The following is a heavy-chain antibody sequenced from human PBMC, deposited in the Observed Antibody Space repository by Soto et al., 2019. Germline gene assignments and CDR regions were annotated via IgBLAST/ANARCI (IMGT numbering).Heavy chain of an antibody. D-gene: IGHD3-10*01. CDR1: GGTFSSYT. V-gene: IGHV1-69*02. Sequence: QVQLVQSGAEVKKPGSSVKVSCKASGGTFSSYTISWVRQAPGQGLEWMGRIIPILGIANYAQKFQGRVTITADKSTSTAYMELSSLRSEDTAVYYCARTTGGSGSYYRYYMDVWGKGTTVTVSS. CDR3: ARTTGGSGSYYRYYMDV. CDR2: IIPILGIA. J-gene: IGHJ6*03.